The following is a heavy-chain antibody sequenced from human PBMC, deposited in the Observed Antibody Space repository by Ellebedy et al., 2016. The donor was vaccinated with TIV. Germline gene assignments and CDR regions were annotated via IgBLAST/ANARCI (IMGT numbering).Heavy chain of an antibody. J-gene: IGHJ4*02. Sequence: GESLKISCAASGFTFRNNSMNWVRQAPGKGLEWVSYISSTGTTIYYADFVKGRFIISRDNAKNSLYLQMNSLRAEDTAVYYCARGGGYYSLDYWGQGTLLTVSS. CDR2: ISSTGTTI. CDR3: ARGGGYYSLDY. CDR1: GFTFRNNS. V-gene: IGHV3-48*04. D-gene: IGHD3-22*01.